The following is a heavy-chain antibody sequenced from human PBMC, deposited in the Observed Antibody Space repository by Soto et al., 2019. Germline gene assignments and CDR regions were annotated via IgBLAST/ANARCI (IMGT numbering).Heavy chain of an antibody. Sequence: QVQLVQSGAEVKKPGASVKVSCKASVYTFTSYGISWGRQAPGQGLEWMGWISAYNGNTNYPQKLQGRVTMTTDTSTSTAYMELRSLRSDDTAVYYCARGETLVVPAAIFHFGYWGQGTLGTVFS. CDR3: ARGETLVVPAAIFHFGY. CDR1: VYTFTSYG. CDR2: ISAYNGNT. V-gene: IGHV1-18*01. J-gene: IGHJ4*02. D-gene: IGHD2-2*01.